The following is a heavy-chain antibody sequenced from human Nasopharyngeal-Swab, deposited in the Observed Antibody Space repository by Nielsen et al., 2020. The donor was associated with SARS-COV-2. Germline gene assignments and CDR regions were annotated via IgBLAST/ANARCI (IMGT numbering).Heavy chain of an antibody. CDR2: IKQDGSEK. Sequence: GESLKISCAASGFTFSSYWMSWVRQAPGKGLEWVANIKQDGSEKYYVDSVKGRFTISRDNAKNSLYLQMNSLRAEDTAVYYCARDASRGYSYGHFDYWGRGTLVTVSS. CDR3: ARDASRGYSYGHFDY. CDR1: GFTFSSYW. V-gene: IGHV3-7*01. J-gene: IGHJ4*02. D-gene: IGHD5-18*01.